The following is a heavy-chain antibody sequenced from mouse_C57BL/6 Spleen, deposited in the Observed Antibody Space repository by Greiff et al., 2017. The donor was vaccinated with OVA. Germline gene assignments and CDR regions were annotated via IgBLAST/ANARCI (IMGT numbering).Heavy chain of an antibody. J-gene: IGHJ2*01. CDR3: ARGSYLDY. V-gene: IGHV1-52*01. CDR1: GYTFTSYW. CDR2: IDPSDSET. Sequence: VQLQQPGAELVRPGSSVKLSCKASGYTFTSYWMHWVKQRPIQGLEWIGNIDPSDSETNYNQKFKDKATLTVDKSSSTAYMQLSSLTCEDSAVYYCARGSYLDYWGQGTTLTVSS.